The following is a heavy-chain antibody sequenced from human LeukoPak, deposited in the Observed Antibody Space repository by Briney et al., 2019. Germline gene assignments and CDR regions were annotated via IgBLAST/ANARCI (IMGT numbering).Heavy chain of an antibody. J-gene: IGHJ4*02. D-gene: IGHD1-26*01. V-gene: IGHV4-38-2*02. CDR3: ARAIEVGAMTPFDY. CDR2: IYHSGST. Sequence: SETLSLTCTVSGYSIRSDYYWGWIRQPPGKGLEWIGSIYHSGSTYYNPSLKSRVTISVDTSKNQFSLKLSSVTAADTAVYYCARAIEVGAMTPFDYWGQGTLVTVSS. CDR1: GYSIRSDYY.